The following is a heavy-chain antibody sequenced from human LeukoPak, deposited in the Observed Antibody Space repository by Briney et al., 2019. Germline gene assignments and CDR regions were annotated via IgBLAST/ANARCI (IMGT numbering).Heavy chain of an antibody. CDR1: GFTFSSYA. J-gene: IGHJ4*02. CDR2: ISGSGGST. D-gene: IGHD2-2*01. Sequence: PGGSLRLSCAASGFTFSSYAMSWVRQAPGKGLEWVSAISGSGGSTYYADSVKGRFPLSRDNSKYTLSLQMHSMRAEDRGVYYFAKTESRFDAIDYWGQGTLVTVSS. V-gene: IGHV3-23*01. CDR3: AKTESRFDAIDY.